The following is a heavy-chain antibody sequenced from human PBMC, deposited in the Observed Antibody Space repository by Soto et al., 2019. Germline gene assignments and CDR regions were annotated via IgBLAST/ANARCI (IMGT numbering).Heavy chain of an antibody. J-gene: IGHJ4*02. CDR2: ISAYNGNT. D-gene: IGHD3-3*01. CDR1: GYTFTSYG. Sequence: ASVKVSCKASGYTFTSYGISWVRQAPGQGLEWMGWISAYNGNTNYAQKLQGRVTMTTDTSTSTAYMELRSLRSDDTAVYYCARGGRVDTIFGVADYSDYWGQGTLVTVSS. CDR3: ARGGRVDTIFGVADYSDY. V-gene: IGHV1-18*01.